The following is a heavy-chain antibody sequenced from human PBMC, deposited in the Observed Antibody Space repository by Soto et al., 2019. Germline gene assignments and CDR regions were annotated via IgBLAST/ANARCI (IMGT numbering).Heavy chain of an antibody. D-gene: IGHD6-13*01. CDR2: IYYSGST. V-gene: IGHV4-39*01. CDR3: ARHGRRSIAAAGAFDY. CDR1: GGSISSSSYY. Sequence: SSETLSLTCTVSGGSISSSSYYWGWIRQPPGKGLEWIGSIYYSGSTYYNPSLKSRVTISVDTSKNQFSLKLSSVTAADTAVYYCARHGRRSIAAAGAFDYWGQGTLVTVSS. J-gene: IGHJ4*02.